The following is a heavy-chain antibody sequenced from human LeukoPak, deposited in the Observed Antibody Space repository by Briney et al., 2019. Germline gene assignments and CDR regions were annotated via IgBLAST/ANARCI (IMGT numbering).Heavy chain of an antibody. Sequence: SETLSLTCTVSGGSISSYYWSWIRQPPGKGLEWIGYIYYSGSTNYNPSLKSRVTISVDTSKNQFSLKLSSATAADTAVYYCAKGSGQSFLYYYMDVWGKGTTVTISS. CDR3: AKGSGQSFLYYYMDV. CDR1: GGSISSYY. J-gene: IGHJ6*03. V-gene: IGHV4-59*01. D-gene: IGHD3-10*01. CDR2: IYYSGST.